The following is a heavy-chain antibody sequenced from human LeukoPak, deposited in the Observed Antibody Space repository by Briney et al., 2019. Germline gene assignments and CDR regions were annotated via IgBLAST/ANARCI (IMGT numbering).Heavy chain of an antibody. CDR1: GYSFTAFY. CDR3: ARDGDYGTGSYYKGCIDS. D-gene: IGHD3-10*01. J-gene: IGHJ4*02. CDR2: IHPRRGDT. V-gene: IGHV1-2*02. Sequence: SVKVSCKTSGYSFTAFYIHWVRQAPGQGLEWMGWIHPRRGDTNYAQKFQGRVTMTRDTSISTAYLDLSSLRSDDTAVYYCARDGDYGTGSYYKGCIDSWGQGTPVTVSP.